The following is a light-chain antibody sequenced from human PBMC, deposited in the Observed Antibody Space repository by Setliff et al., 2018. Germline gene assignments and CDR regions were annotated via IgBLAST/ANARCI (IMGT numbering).Light chain of an antibody. J-gene: IGLJ1*01. CDR3: CSYAGSCPYV. Sequence: QSVLAQPRSVSGSPGQSVAISCTGTSSDVGGYNYVSWYQQYPGKAPKLMIYDVSKRPSGVPDRFSGSKSGNTASLTISGLQAEDEADYYCCSYAGSCPYVFGTGTKVTVL. CDR2: DVS. CDR1: SSDVGGYNY. V-gene: IGLV2-11*01.